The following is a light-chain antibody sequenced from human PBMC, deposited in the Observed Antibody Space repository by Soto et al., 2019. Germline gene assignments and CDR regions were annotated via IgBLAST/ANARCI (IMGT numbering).Light chain of an antibody. J-gene: IGLJ1*01. Sequence: QSALTQPASVSGSPGQSITISCTGSTDDIGTYEYVSWHQHHPCKAPKLVIFGVNDRPSGISDRFSGSKSGNTASLTISGLQLEDEAVYYCSSYTTGRSLPWVFGTGTKLTVL. CDR1: TDDIGTYEY. CDR2: GVN. CDR3: SSYTTGRSLPWV. V-gene: IGLV2-14*01.